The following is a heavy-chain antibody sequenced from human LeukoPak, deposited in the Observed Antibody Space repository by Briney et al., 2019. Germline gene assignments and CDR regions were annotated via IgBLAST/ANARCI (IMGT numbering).Heavy chain of an antibody. CDR2: ISGSGGST. Sequence: GGSLRLSCAASGFTFSSYGMSWVRQAPGKGLEWVSAISGSGGSTYYADSVKGRFTISRDNSKNTLYLQMNSLRAEDTAVYYCAKVFPRVRGVIIGYFDYWGQGTLVTVSS. CDR1: GFTFSSYG. V-gene: IGHV3-23*01. CDR3: AKVFPRVRGVIIGYFDY. D-gene: IGHD3-10*01. J-gene: IGHJ4*02.